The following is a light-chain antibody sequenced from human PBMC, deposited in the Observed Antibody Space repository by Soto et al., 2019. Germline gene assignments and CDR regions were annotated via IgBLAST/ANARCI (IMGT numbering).Light chain of an antibody. J-gene: IGKJ3*01. CDR2: AAS. Sequence: DIQMTQSPSSLSASVGDRVTITCRASQGIANYLAWYQQKPGKVPKLLIYAASTLEPGVPSRFSGSGFGTDFTLSSSSLQPEDFATYYCQKYNGAPFTFGPGTKVDIK. CDR3: QKYNGAPFT. V-gene: IGKV1-27*01. CDR1: QGIANY.